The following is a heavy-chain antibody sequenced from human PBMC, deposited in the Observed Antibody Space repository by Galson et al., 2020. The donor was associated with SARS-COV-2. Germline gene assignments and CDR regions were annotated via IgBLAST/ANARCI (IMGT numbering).Heavy chain of an antibody. J-gene: IGHJ6*02. CDR1: GFTFSSYA. CDR3: AKRLYSSSQSETRGMDV. CDR2: ISGSGDTT. Sequence: GGSLRLSCAASGFTFSSYAMNWVRQAPGEGLEWVSAISGSGDTTHYEGPVKGRFTISRDNSKNTLYMQMNSVRAEDTAGYYCAKRLYSSSQSETRGMDVWGQGATVTVSS. V-gene: IGHV3-23*01. D-gene: IGHD6-13*01.